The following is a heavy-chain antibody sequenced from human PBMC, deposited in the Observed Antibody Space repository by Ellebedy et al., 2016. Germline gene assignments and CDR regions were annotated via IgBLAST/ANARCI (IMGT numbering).Heavy chain of an antibody. Sequence: SETLSLTCTVSGGSVSSESGDYWTWVRQPPGRGLEWIGYIYSNGGTNYDPSLKSRVAISVDTSKNQFSLRLNSATAADTAVHYCARGSHWYREFYWGQGTQVTVSS. D-gene: IGHD6-19*01. CDR2: IYSNGGT. CDR1: GGSVSSESGDY. CDR3: ARGSHWYREFY. J-gene: IGHJ4*02. V-gene: IGHV4-61*08.